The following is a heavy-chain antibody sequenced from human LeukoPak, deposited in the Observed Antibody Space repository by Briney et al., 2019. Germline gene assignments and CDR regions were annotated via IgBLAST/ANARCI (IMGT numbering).Heavy chain of an antibody. D-gene: IGHD2-2*01. CDR2: IYYSGST. Sequence: SQTLSLTCTVSGGSISSGDYYWSWIRQPPGKGLEWIGYIYYSGSTYYNPSLKSRVTISVDTSKNQFSLKLSSVTAADTAVYYCARDRGIVVVPAAIQRYKWFDPWGQGTLVTVSS. V-gene: IGHV4-30-4*08. CDR1: GGSISSGDYY. J-gene: IGHJ5*02. CDR3: ARDRGIVVVPAAIQRYKWFDP.